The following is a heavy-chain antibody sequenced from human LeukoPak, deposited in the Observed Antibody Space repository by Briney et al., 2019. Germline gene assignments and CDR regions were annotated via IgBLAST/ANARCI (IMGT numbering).Heavy chain of an antibody. Sequence: SETLSLTCTVSGCSISSGSYYWSWLRQPAGKGLEWIGRSYASGSTSYNPSLKSRVTMSVDTSKSQLSLKLSSVTAADTAVYYCARGSSYNWNVFDYWGQGTLVTVSS. CDR2: SYASGST. D-gene: IGHD1-20*01. J-gene: IGHJ4*02. CDR1: GCSISSGSYY. V-gene: IGHV4-61*02. CDR3: ARGSSYNWNVFDY.